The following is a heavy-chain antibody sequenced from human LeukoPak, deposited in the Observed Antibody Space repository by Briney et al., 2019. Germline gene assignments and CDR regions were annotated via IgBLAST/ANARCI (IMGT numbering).Heavy chain of an antibody. D-gene: IGHD2-8*02. J-gene: IGHJ4*02. V-gene: IGHV3-74*01. CDR3: ARSPPVVYVDY. CDR2: INSDGSST. Sequence: QSGGSLRLSCAASGFTFSSYWMHWVRQAPGKGLVWVSRINSDGSSTSYADSVKGQFTISRDNAKNTLYLQMNSLRAEDTAVYYCARSPPVVYVDYWGQGTLVTVSS. CDR1: GFTFSSYW.